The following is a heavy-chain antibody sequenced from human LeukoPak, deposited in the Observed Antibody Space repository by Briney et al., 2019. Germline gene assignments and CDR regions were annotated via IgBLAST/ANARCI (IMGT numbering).Heavy chain of an antibody. CDR2: ISSSSSYI. CDR1: GFTFSSYS. D-gene: IGHD5-18*01. J-gene: IGHJ4*02. V-gene: IGHV3-21*01. CDR3: AGGPELQLWLYDY. Sequence: GGSLRLSCAASGFTFSSYSMNWVRQAPGKGLEWVSSISSSSSYIYYADSVKGRFTISRDNAKNTLYLQMNSLRAEDTAVYYCAGGPELQLWLYDYWGQGTLVTVSS.